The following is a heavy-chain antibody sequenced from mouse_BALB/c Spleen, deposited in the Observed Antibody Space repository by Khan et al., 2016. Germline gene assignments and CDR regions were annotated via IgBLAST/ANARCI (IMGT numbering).Heavy chain of an antibody. V-gene: IGHV5-4*02. Sequence: EVELVESGGGLVKPGGSLKLSCAASGFIFSDYYMYWVRQTPEKRLEWVATISDGGSYTYYPDSVKGRFNFSRDNAKNKLYLQMSSLKSEATARHYCARVVRWISFLGQGTLVTVSA. CDR3: ARVVRWISF. CDR2: ISDGGSYT. CDR1: GFIFSDYY. J-gene: IGHJ3*01.